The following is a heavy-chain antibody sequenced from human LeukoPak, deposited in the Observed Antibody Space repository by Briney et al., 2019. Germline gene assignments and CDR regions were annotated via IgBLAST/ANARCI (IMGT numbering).Heavy chain of an antibody. J-gene: IGHJ6*02. CDR3: AKSLGYCSGGSCYPRDYYYGMDV. CDR1: GFTFSSYA. D-gene: IGHD2-15*01. V-gene: IGHV3-23*01. CDR2: ISGSGGST. Sequence: PGGSLRLSCAASGFTFSSYAMSWVRQAPGKGLEWVSAISGSGGSTYYADSVKGRFTISRDNSKNTLYLQMNSLRAEDTAVYYCAKSLGYCSGGSCYPRDYYYGMDVWGQGTTVTVSS.